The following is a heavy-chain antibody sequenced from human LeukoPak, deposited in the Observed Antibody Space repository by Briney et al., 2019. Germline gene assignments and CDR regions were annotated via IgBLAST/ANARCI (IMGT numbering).Heavy chain of an antibody. Sequence: SETLSLTCAVYGGSFSGYYWSWIRQPPGKGLEWIGEINHSGSTNYNPSLKSRVTISIETSKNQISLRLNSVTAADTAVYYCARFGLLDDYWGQGTLVTVSS. CDR2: INHSGST. V-gene: IGHV4-34*01. CDR1: GGSFSGYY. D-gene: IGHD3/OR15-3a*01. J-gene: IGHJ4*02. CDR3: ARFGLLDDY.